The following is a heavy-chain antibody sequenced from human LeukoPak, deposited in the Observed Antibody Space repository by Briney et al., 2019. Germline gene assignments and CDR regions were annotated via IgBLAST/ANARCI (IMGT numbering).Heavy chain of an antibody. J-gene: IGHJ3*02. V-gene: IGHV1-18*01. D-gene: IGHD2-15*01. CDR2: ISAYNGNT. CDR1: GYTFTSYG. CDR3: ARERGSGYCSGGSCYGAFDI. Sequence: ASVKVSCKASGYTFTSYGISWVRQAPGQGLEWMGWISAYNGNTNYAQKLQGRVTMTTDTSTSTAYMELRSLRSDDTAVYYCARERGSGYCSGGSCYGAFDIWGQGTMVTVPS.